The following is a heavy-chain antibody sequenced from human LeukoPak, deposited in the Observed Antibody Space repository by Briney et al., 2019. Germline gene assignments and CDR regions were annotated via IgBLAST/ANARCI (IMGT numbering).Heavy chain of an antibody. V-gene: IGHV3-23*01. J-gene: IGHJ4*02. CDR2: ISGSGGST. CDR1: GFTFSSDA. Sequence: GGSLRLSCAASGFTFSSDAMSLVRQAAGKGLEWVSAISGSGGSTYYADSVKGRFTISRDNSKNTLYLQMNSLRAEDTAVYYCAKDGITTLYYWGQGTLVTVSS. D-gene: IGHD3-22*01. CDR3: AKDGITTLYY.